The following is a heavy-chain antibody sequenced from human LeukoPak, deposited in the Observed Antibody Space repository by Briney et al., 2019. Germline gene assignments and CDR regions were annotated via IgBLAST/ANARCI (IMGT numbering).Heavy chain of an antibody. CDR1: GGSISSGSYY. Sequence: SETLSLTCTVSGGSISSGSYYWSWIRQPAGKGLEWIGRIYTSGSTNYNPSLKSRVTISVDTSKNQFSLKLSSVTAADTAVYYCASSDRGYSGYDYDYWGQGTLVTVSS. CDR3: ASSDRGYSGYDYDY. CDR2: IYTSGST. D-gene: IGHD5-12*01. J-gene: IGHJ4*02. V-gene: IGHV4-61*02.